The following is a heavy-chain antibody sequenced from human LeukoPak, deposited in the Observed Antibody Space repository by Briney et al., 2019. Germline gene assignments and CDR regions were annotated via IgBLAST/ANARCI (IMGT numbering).Heavy chain of an antibody. CDR1: GFTFSSYA. CDR2: ISYDGSNK. CDR3: ARGLRIAVAGNIDY. J-gene: IGHJ4*02. V-gene: IGHV3-30*04. D-gene: IGHD6-19*01. Sequence: PGGSLRLSCAASGFTFSSYAMHWVRQAPGKGLEWVAVISYDGSNKYYADSVKGRFTISRDNSKNTLYLQMNSLRAEDTAVYYCARGLRIAVAGNIDYWGQGTLVTVSS.